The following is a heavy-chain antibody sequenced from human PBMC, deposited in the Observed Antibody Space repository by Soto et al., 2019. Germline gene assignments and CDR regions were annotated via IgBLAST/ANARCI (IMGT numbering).Heavy chain of an antibody. D-gene: IGHD3-16*01. J-gene: IGHJ6*02. CDR1: GYTFTGHY. V-gene: IGHV1-2*01. Sequence: QVQLVQSGADVKQPGASVKVSCQASGYTFTGHYIHWVRQAPGQRLEWMGYINPKNGGTRFEQKFQGRLTSTSETTLNRTYVELSRLTSDDTAFYYCARGGGQTYYYYPLDVWGQGTSVIVSS. CDR2: INPKNGGT. CDR3: ARGGGQTYYYYPLDV.